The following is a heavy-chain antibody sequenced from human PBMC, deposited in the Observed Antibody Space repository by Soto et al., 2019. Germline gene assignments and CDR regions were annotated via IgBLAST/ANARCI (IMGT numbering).Heavy chain of an antibody. CDR2: INAGNGNT. CDR3: ARDFGMVATFHFDY. D-gene: IGHD5-12*01. CDR1: GYTFTSYA. V-gene: IGHV1-3*01. J-gene: IGHJ4*02. Sequence: QVQLVQSGAEVKKPGASVKVSCKASGYTFTSYAMHWVRQAPGQRLEWMGWINAGNGNTKYSQKFQGRVTITRDTSASTAYMELSSLRSEDTVVYYCARDFGMVATFHFDYWGQGTLVTVSS.